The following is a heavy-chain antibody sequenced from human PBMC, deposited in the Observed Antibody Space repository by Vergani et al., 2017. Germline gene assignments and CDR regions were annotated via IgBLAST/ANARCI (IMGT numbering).Heavy chain of an antibody. CDR3: ARAVATLTRGMDV. CDR1: GFSFNSYW. J-gene: IGHJ6*02. D-gene: IGHD5-12*01. CDR2: ISDDGFNT. V-gene: IGHV3-74*01. Sequence: DVHLAESGGGFFQPGGSLRLSCSASGFSFNSYWMHWVRQVPGKGLLWVSRISDDGFNTNYADSVKGRFTISGDTANNTLYLQMNSLRPDDTAVYYCARAVATLTRGMDVWGRGTTVTVSS.